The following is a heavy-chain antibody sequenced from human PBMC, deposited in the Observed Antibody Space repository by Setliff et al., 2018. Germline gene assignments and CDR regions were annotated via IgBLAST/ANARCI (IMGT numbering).Heavy chain of an antibody. CDR1: GGSFSGYY. CDR2: INHRGTT. V-gene: IGHV4-34*01. CDR3: ARGPRFDYESPTYRRRFDP. Sequence: LSLTCAVYGGSFSGYYWNWIRQAPGKGLEWIGEINHRGTTSYTPSLKGRVTISVDTSKNLFSLKLSSVTAADTAVYFCARGPRFDYESPTYRRRFDPWGQGTAVTV. D-gene: IGHD3-22*01. J-gene: IGHJ5*02.